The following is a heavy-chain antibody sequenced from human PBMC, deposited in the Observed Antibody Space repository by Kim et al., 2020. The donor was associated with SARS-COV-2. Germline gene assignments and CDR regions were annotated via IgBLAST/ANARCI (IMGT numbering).Heavy chain of an antibody. CDR2: IKTKVHGGTS. Sequence: GGSLRLSCAASGFNFGSAWMSWVRQAPGKGLECVGRIKTKVHGGTSVYAAPVTGRFTISRDDSKNTLFLHMNRLKSDDTAMYFCTTEGYIYGHHGIDTWG. CDR3: TTEGYIYGHHGIDT. J-gene: IGHJ5*01. V-gene: IGHV3-15*01. CDR1: GFNFGSAW. D-gene: IGHD5-18*01.